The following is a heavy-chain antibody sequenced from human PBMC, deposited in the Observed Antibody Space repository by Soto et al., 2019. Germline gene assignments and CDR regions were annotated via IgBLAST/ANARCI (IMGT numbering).Heavy chain of an antibody. CDR1: GFTFNNYA. D-gene: IGHD2-8*02. V-gene: IGHV3-30*03. Sequence: QVQLVESGGGVVQPGRSLRLSCAASGFTFNNYAMHWVRQAPGKGLEWVTVISYDGSFEYYVDSVKGRFTISRDNSNDTLFLHLTRLRTEDTAVYYCASDPPNCTGDTRCLSGWGQGTVVTVSS. J-gene: IGHJ3*01. CDR3: ASDPPNCTGDTRCLSG. CDR2: ISYDGSFE.